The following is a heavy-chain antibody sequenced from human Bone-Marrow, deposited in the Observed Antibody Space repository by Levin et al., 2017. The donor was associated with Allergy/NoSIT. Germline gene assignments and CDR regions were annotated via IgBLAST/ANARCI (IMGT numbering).Heavy chain of an antibody. CDR1: GFTFSSYS. D-gene: IGHD1-1*01. CDR2: ISSSSSYI. J-gene: IGHJ4*02. Sequence: GESLKISCAASGFTFSSYSMNWVRQAPGKGLEWVSSISSSSSYIYYADSVKGRFTISRDNAKNSLYLQMNSLRAEDTAVYYCARVRCNDRLDYWGQGTLVTVSS. CDR3: ARVRCNDRLDY. V-gene: IGHV3-21*01.